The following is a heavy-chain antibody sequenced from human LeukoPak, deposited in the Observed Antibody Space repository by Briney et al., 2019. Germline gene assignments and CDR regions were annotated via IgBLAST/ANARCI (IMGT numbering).Heavy chain of an antibody. CDR3: ASSGSYRFDY. Sequence: GGSLRLSCAASGFTFSSYSMNWVRQAPGKGLEWVSHITASCTAMFYADSVKGRFTISRDNAKNSLYLQMNSLRDEDTAVYYCASSGSYRFDYWGQGTLVTVSS. J-gene: IGHJ4*02. V-gene: IGHV3-48*02. CDR1: GFTFSSYS. CDR2: ITASCTAM. D-gene: IGHD1-26*01.